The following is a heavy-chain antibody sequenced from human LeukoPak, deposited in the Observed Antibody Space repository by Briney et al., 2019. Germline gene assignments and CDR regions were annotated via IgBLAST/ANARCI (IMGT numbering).Heavy chain of an antibody. J-gene: IGHJ3*02. V-gene: IGHV3-23*01. CDR3: AKSLLTTATGTGRAFDI. D-gene: IGHD1-1*01. CDR2: IIAGGETT. Sequence: GGSLRLSCAASGFTFSSYSMNWVRQAPGKGLEWVSGIIAGGETTFYADSVRGRLTISRDNSKNTLYLQMNSLRADDTAVYYCAKSLLTTATGTGRAFDIWGQGTMVTVSS. CDR1: GFTFSSYS.